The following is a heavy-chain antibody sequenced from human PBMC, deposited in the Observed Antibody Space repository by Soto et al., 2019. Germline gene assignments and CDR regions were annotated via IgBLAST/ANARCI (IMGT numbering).Heavy chain of an antibody. V-gene: IGHV3-9*01. J-gene: IGHJ4*02. Sequence: EVQLVESGGGLVQPGRSLRLACAASGFTFDDYAMHWVRQGPGKGLEWVSGISWNSGRIDYADSVKGRFTISRDNAKKSLYLQMNSYRCEDTALYYCAKDIREYGSGWTYFDNWGQGTLVTVSS. CDR1: GFTFDDYA. CDR2: ISWNSGRI. D-gene: IGHD6-19*01. CDR3: AKDIREYGSGWTYFDN.